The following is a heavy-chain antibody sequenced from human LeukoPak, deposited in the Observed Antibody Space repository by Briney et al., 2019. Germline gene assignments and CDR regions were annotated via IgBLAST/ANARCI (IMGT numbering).Heavy chain of an antibody. CDR1: GYTFTGYY. CDR2: INPNSGGT. Sequence: ASVKVSCKASGYTFTGYYMHWVRQAPGQGLEWMGRINPNSGGTNYAQKFQGRVTMTRDTSISTAYMELSRLRSDDTAVYYCARVLGGNSNNAHYWGQGTLVTVSS. J-gene: IGHJ4*02. D-gene: IGHD4-23*01. CDR3: ARVLGGNSNNAHY. V-gene: IGHV1-2*06.